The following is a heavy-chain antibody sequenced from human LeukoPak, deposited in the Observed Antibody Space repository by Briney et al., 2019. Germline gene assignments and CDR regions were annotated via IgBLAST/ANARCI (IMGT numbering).Heavy chain of an antibody. D-gene: IGHD2-21*01. CDR3: AIPPIDCGGDCYSAFDI. Sequence: GASVKVSCKASGYTFTSYGISWVRQAPGQGLEWMGWISAYNGNTNYAQKLQGRVTMTTDTSTSTAYMELRSLRSDDTAVYYCAIPPIDCGGDCYSAFDIWGQGTMVTVSS. V-gene: IGHV1-18*01. CDR2: ISAYNGNT. J-gene: IGHJ3*02. CDR1: GYTFTSYG.